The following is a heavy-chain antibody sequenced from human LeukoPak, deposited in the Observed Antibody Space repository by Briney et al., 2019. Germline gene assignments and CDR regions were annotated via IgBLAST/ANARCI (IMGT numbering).Heavy chain of an antibody. D-gene: IGHD3-3*01. CDR2: TYYRSKWYN. J-gene: IGHJ5*02. V-gene: IGHV6-1*01. CDR3: ARDLDGFWSGPQHPYNWFDP. CDR1: GDSVSSNSAA. Sequence: SQTLSLTCAISGDSVSSNSAAWNWIRQSPSRGLEWLGRTYYRSKWYNDYAVSVKSRITINPDTSKNQFSLQLNSVTAADTAVYYCARDLDGFWSGPQHPYNWFDPWGQGTLVTVSS.